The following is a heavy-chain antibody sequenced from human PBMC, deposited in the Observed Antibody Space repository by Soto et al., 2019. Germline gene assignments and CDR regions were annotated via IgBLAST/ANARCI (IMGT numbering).Heavy chain of an antibody. CDR2: IKQDGSEK. CDR1: GFPFSIYW. CDR3: ARDTKSYSSSWYRYEYYGMDV. Sequence: HPGGSLRLSCAASGFPFSIYWMSWVRQSPGKGLEWVANIKQDGSEKYYVDSVKGRFTISRDNAKNSLYLQMNSLRAEDTAVYYCARDTKSYSSSWYRYEYYGMDVWGQGNMGTVSS. J-gene: IGHJ6*02. V-gene: IGHV3-7*01. D-gene: IGHD6-13*01.